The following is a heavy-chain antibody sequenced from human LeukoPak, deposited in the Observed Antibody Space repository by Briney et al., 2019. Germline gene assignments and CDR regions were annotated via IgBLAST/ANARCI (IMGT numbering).Heavy chain of an antibody. CDR1: GFTFSSYW. J-gene: IGHJ6*02. V-gene: IGHV3-7*01. CDR3: ARPTGDYAPDYYYGMDV. CDR2: IKHDGSEK. D-gene: IGHD4-17*01. Sequence: GGSLRLSCAASGFTFSSYWMSWVRKAPGKGLEWVANIKHDGSEKYYVDSVKGRFTISRDNAKNSLYLQMNSLRAEDTAVYYCARPTGDYAPDYYYGMDVWGQGTTVTVSS.